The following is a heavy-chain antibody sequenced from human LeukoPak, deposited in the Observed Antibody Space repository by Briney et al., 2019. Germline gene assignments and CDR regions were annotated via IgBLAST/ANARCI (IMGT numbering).Heavy chain of an antibody. CDR1: GFTFSSYS. D-gene: IGHD6-19*01. V-gene: IGHV3-7*01. CDR2: IKQDGSEK. CDR3: ASGGSSGWYFDY. Sequence: GGSLRLSCAASGFTFSSYSMSWVRQSPGKGLEWVANIKQDGSEKYYVDSVKGRFTISRDNAKNSVYLQMNSLRAEDTAVYYCASGGSSGWYFDYWGQGTLVTVSS. J-gene: IGHJ4*02.